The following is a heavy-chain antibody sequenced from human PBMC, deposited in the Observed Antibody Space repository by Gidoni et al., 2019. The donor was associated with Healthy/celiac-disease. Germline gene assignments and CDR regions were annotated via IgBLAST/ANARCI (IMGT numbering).Heavy chain of an antibody. Sequence: LVQPGGSLRLSCAASGFTFSSYLMSWVRQAPGKGLEWVANIKQDGSETYYVDSVKGRFTISRDNAKNSLYLQMNSLRAEDTAVYYCAREKEYWYFDLWGRGTLVTVSS. CDR3: AREKEYWYFDL. V-gene: IGHV3-7*01. CDR1: GFTFSSYL. J-gene: IGHJ2*01. CDR2: IKQDGSET.